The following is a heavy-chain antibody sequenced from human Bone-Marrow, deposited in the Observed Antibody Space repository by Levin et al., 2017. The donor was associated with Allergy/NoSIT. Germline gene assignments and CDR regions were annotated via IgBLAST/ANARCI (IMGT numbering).Heavy chain of an antibody. J-gene: IGHJ4*02. CDR3: ARDPAYAAFDY. CDR1: GFTFSDYW. V-gene: IGHV3-7*01. D-gene: IGHD2-2*01. Sequence: GGSLRLSCAASGFTFSDYWMDWVRQAPGQGLEWVGSINPDGSVKDYVDSVKGRFIISRDNAKNSLFLQLNSLRVEDTAIYYCARDPAYAAFDYWGQGTLATVSS. CDR2: INPDGSVK.